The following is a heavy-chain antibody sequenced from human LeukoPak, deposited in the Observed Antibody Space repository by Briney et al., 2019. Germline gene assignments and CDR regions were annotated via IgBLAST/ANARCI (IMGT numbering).Heavy chain of an antibody. D-gene: IGHD2/OR15-2a*01. J-gene: IGHJ4*02. CDR3: AGDLRKNRYFDY. V-gene: IGHV3-21*01. Sequence: AGGSLRLSCAASGFTFGTYAMNWVRQAPGKGLEWVSSISRSGRDIYYADSVRGRFTISRDNARDSLYLQMNSLRVEDTAVYYCAGDLRKNRYFDYWGQGTQVTVSS. CDR2: ISRSGRDI. CDR1: GFTFGTYA.